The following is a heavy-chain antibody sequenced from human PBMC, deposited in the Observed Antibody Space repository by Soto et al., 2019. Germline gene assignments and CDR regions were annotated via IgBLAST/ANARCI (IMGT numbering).Heavy chain of an antibody. CDR2: ISPYDGDT. CDR1: CSTFTSYG. CDR3: AQNRIKWTYGQNHYHKYGMDV. D-gene: IGHD1-26*01. J-gene: IGHJ6*02. Sequence: ASGTVSFKASCSTFTSYGITLVRQAPGQGLEWVGWISPYDGDTHQGQTLQGRVTMTTDTSTRTAHMELRSLRSDDTAVYYCAQNRIKWTYGQNHYHKYGMDVWGQGTTVTV. V-gene: IGHV1-18*01.